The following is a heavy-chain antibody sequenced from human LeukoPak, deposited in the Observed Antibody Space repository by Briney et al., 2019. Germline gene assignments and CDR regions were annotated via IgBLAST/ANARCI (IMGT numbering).Heavy chain of an antibody. CDR2: ISAYNGNT. D-gene: IGHD3-9*01. CDR1: GYTFTSYG. J-gene: IGHJ4*02. CDR3: ATRYYDILTGYQYYFDY. V-gene: IGHV1-18*01. Sequence: ASVKVSCKASGYTFTSYGISWVRQAPGQGLEWMGWISAYNGNTNYAQKFQGRVTMTEDTSTDTAYMELSSLRSEDTAVYYCATRYYDILTGYQYYFDYWGQGTLVTVSS.